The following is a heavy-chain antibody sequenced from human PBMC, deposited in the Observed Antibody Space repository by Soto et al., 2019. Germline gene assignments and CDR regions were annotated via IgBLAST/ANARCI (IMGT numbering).Heavy chain of an antibody. CDR1: GFTFSDYS. J-gene: IGHJ4*02. D-gene: IGHD3-9*01. CDR2: IFVSSSPI. CDR3: ARDKDWAFDY. Sequence: GGSLRLSCVVSGFTFSDYSMVWVRQAPGKGLEWVSYIFVSSSPIYYADSVKGRFTVSRDNSQNSLFLLMNSLRAEDTAVYYCARDKDWAFDYWGQGTRVTVSS. V-gene: IGHV3-48*04.